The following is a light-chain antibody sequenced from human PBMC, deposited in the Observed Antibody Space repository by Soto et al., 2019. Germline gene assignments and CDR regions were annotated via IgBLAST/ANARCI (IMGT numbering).Light chain of an antibody. J-gene: IGLJ2*01. V-gene: IGLV2-14*01. CDR1: SSDVGDYNY. CDR3: SSYTSSSTLV. CDR2: DVS. Sequence: QSALTQPASVSGSPGQSITISCTGTSSDVGDYNYVSWYQQHPGKAPKLMIYDVSDQPSGVSNRFSGSKSGNTASLTISGLQAEDEADYYCSSYTSSSTLVFGGGTKLTVL.